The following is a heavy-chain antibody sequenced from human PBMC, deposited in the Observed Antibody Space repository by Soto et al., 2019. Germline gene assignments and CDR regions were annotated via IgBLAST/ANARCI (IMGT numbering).Heavy chain of an antibody. CDR1: GGTFSSYA. CDR2: IIPIFGTA. CDR3: ARGHYDILTGYHTNYYYGMDV. Sequence: SVKVSCKASGGTFSSYAISWVRQAPGQELEWMGGIIPIFGTANYAQKFQGRVTITADESTSTAYMELSSLRSEDTAVYYCARGHYDILTGYHTNYYYGMDVWGQGTTVTVSS. J-gene: IGHJ6*02. D-gene: IGHD3-9*01. V-gene: IGHV1-69*13.